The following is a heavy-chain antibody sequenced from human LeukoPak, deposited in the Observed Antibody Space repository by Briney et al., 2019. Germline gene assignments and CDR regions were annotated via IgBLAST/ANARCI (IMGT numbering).Heavy chain of an antibody. V-gene: IGHV4-59*12. CDR2: IYSSGST. D-gene: IGHD3-10*01. J-gene: IGHJ4*02. CDR1: GGSISNYF. Sequence: PSETLSLTCSVSGGSISNYFWTWIRQPPGKGLEWIGYIYSSGSTYYNPSLKSRVTISVDTSKNRFSLKLSTVTAADTAVYYCARVRWYYGSGSYPPDYWGQGTLVTVSS. CDR3: ARVRWYYGSGSYPPDY.